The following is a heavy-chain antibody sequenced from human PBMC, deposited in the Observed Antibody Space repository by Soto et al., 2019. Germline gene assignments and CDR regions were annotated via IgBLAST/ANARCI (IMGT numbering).Heavy chain of an antibody. J-gene: IGHJ6*02. CDR1: GFTFSSYD. CDR2: IGTAGDT. Sequence: LRLSCAASGFTFSSYDMHWVRQATGKGLEWVSAIGTAGDTYYPGSVKGRFTISRENAKNSLYLQMNSLRAGDAAVYYCARGLRFLEWLDYGMDVWGQGTTVTVSS. V-gene: IGHV3-13*01. CDR3: ARGLRFLEWLDYGMDV. D-gene: IGHD3-3*01.